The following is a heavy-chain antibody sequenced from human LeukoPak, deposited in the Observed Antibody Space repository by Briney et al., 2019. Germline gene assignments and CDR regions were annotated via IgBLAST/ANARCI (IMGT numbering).Heavy chain of an antibody. V-gene: IGHV4-59*01. CDR3: ASGSQDYGDYYYYYYMDV. Sequence: PSETLSLTCTVSGGSISGYYWSWIRQPPGKGLEWIGYIYYSGSTNYNPSLKSRVTISVDTSKNQFSLKLSSVTAADTAVYHCASGSQDYGDYYYYYYMDVWGKGTTVTVSS. D-gene: IGHD4-17*01. CDR2: IYYSGST. J-gene: IGHJ6*03. CDR1: GGSISGYY.